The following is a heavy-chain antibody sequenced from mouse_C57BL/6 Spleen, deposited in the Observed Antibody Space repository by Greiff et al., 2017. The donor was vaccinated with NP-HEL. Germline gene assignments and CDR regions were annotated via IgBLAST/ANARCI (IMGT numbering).Heavy chain of an antibody. Sequence: QVQLQHPGAELVKPGASVKLSCKASGYTFTSYWMHWVKQRPGQGLEWIGMIHPNSGSTNYNEKFKSKATLTVDKSSSTAYMQLSSLTSEDSAVYYCARESGTGFAYWGQGTLVTVSA. CDR1: GYTFTSYW. J-gene: IGHJ3*01. CDR3: ARESGTGFAY. D-gene: IGHD4-1*01. CDR2: IHPNSGST. V-gene: IGHV1-64*01.